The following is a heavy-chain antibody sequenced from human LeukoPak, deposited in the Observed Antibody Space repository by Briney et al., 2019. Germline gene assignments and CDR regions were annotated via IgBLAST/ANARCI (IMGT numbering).Heavy chain of an antibody. J-gene: IGHJ5*02. Sequence: SETLSLTCAVSGGSISSGGYSWSWIRQPPGKGLEWIGYIYHSGSTYYNPSLKSRVTISVDRSKNQFSLKLSSVTAADTAVYYCARGGGYGDYEYNWFDPWGQGTLVTVSS. D-gene: IGHD4-17*01. V-gene: IGHV4-30-2*01. CDR3: ARGGGYGDYEYNWFDP. CDR1: GGSISSGGYS. CDR2: IYHSGST.